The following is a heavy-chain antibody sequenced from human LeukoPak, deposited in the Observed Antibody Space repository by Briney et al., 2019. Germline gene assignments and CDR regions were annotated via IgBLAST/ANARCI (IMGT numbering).Heavy chain of an antibody. D-gene: IGHD3-22*01. V-gene: IGHV3-23*01. J-gene: IGHJ5*02. CDR2: IRGSGDTT. CDR1: GFTFSNYA. CDR3: AKDPHYDSSGYSFDP. Sequence: PGGSLRLSCAASGFTFSNYAMSWVRQAPGKGLELVSGIRGSGDTTYYADSVKGRFTISRDNSKNTLYLQMNSLRAEDTAVYYCAKDPHYDSSGYSFDPWGQGTLVTVSS.